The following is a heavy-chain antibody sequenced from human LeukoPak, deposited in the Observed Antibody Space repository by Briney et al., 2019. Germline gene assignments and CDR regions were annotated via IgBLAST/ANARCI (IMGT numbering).Heavy chain of an antibody. CDR1: GFTFSHYA. J-gene: IGHJ4*02. Sequence: GGSLRLSCAASGFTFSHYAMSWVRQAPGKGLEWVAAISSGGKTYYADSVKGRFTISRDNSKNTLYLQMNSLRAGDTAVYYCAKETQDEIITVAGTYWGQGTLVTVSS. V-gene: IGHV3-23*01. CDR2: ISSGGKT. D-gene: IGHD6-19*01. CDR3: AKETQDEIITVAGTY.